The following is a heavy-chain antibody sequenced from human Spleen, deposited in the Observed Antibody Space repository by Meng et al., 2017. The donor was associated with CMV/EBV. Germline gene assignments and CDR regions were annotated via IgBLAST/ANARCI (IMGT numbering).Heavy chain of an antibody. Sequence: GESLKISCAASGFTFSSYTMNWVRQAPGKGLEWVSSISGSSSHIYCADSVKGRFTISRDNAKNSLYLQMDSLRAEDTAVYYCAKPEGDTAMVPRDYYYGMDVWGQGTTVTVSS. CDR2: ISGSSSHI. CDR1: GFTFSSYT. J-gene: IGHJ6*02. CDR3: AKPEGDTAMVPRDYYYGMDV. D-gene: IGHD5-18*01. V-gene: IGHV3-21*01.